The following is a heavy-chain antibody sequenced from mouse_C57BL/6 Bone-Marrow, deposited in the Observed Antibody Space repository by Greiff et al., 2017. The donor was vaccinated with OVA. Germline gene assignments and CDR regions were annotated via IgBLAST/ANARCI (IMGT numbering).Heavy chain of an antibody. CDR3: ARSNYYGSRGMDY. CDR2: IYPRSGNT. D-gene: IGHD1-1*01. CDR1: GYTFTSYG. J-gene: IGHJ4*01. V-gene: IGHV1-81*01. Sequence: VQLQESGAELARPGASVKLSCKASGYTFTSYGISWVKQRTGQGLEWIGEIYPRSGNTYYNEKFKGKATLTADKSSSTAYMELRSLTSEDSAVYFCARSNYYGSRGMDYWGQGTSVTVSS.